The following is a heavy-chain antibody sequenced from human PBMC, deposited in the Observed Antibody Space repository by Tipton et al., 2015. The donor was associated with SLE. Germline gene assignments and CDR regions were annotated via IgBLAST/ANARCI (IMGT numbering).Heavy chain of an antibody. Sequence: TLSLTCAVYVGSFSGYQWSWIRQPPGEGLEWIGEINHSGSTNYNPSLKSRVTISVDTSKNQFSLKLSSVTAADTAVYYCARGRPPYYYGMDVWGQGTTVTVSS. CDR3: ARGRPPYYYGMDV. CDR2: INHSGST. CDR1: VGSFSGYQ. V-gene: IGHV4-34*01. J-gene: IGHJ6*02.